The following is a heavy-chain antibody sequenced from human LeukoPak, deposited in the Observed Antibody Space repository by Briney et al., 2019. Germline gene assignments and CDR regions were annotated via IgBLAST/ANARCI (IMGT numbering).Heavy chain of an antibody. J-gene: IGHJ2*01. CDR1: GFTFSSYA. CDR2: ISGSGVST. Sequence: GGSLRLSCAASGFTFSSYAMTWVRQAPGKGLEWVSAISGSGVSTYYADSVKGRFTISRDNSKNTLYLQMNSLRAEDTVVYYCAKDHMRDGYNYGYWYFDLWGRDTLVTVSS. V-gene: IGHV3-23*01. D-gene: IGHD5-12*01. CDR3: AKDHMRDGYNYGYWYFDL.